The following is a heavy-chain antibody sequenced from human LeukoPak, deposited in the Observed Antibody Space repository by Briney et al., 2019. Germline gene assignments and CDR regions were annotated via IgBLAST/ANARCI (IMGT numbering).Heavy chain of an antibody. CDR3: ARDRATELWSREGYYYGMDV. CDR1: GGTFSSYA. J-gene: IGHJ6*02. D-gene: IGHD3-10*01. V-gene: IGHV1-69*04. Sequence: ASVKVSCKASGGTFSSYAISWVRQAPGQGLEWMGRIIPILGIANYAQKFQGRVTITADKSTSTAYMELSSLRSEDTAVYYCARDRATELWSREGYYYGMDVWGQGTTVTASS. CDR2: IIPILGIA.